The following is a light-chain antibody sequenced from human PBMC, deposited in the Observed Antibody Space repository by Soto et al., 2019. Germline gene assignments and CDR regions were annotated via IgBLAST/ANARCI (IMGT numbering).Light chain of an antibody. CDR1: PSARSS. J-gene: IGKJ5*01. Sequence: DIVLTQSPATLSLSPGERATLSFSASPSARSSLGFYQQKPGPPPSLLIYDGSIRDTGIPARFNGSGSGTEFTLTISSLQAEDFAVYYCQQYNKWSTTFGQGTRLEIK. CDR3: QQYNKWSTT. V-gene: IGKV3-15*01. CDR2: DGS.